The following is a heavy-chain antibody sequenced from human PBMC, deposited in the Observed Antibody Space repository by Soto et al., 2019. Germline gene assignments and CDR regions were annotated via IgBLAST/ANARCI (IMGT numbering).Heavy chain of an antibody. CDR1: GYSVSSNSAA. V-gene: IGHV6-1*01. D-gene: IGHD6-19*01. CDR3: ARLAPGGSGGGGDY. J-gene: IGHJ4*02. Sequence: SHTLSLTCAISGYSVSSNSAAWNWIRQSPSRGLEWLGRTYYRSKWYTDYAVSVRSRITINPDTSKNHFSLQLNSVTPDDTAVYYCARLAPGGSGGGGDYWGQGTLVTVSS. CDR2: TYYRSKWYT.